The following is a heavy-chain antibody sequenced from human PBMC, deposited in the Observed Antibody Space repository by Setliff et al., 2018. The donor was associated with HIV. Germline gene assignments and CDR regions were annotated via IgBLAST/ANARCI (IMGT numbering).Heavy chain of an antibody. D-gene: IGHD1-26*01. CDR3: ARPDHSGNYSLDY. J-gene: IGHJ4*02. CDR1: GFMFSDHY. V-gene: IGHV3-72*01. Sequence: GGSLRLSCAASGFMFSDHYMDWVRQAPGKGLEWVGRVRKKVNSYTTEYAASVKGRFTISRDDSKNSLYLQMNSLKTEDTAVYYCARPDHSGNYSLDYWGQGTLVTVSS. CDR2: VRKKVNSYTT.